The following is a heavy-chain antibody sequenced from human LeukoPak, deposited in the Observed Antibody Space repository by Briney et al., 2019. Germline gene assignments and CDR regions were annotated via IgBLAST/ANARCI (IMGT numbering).Heavy chain of an antibody. Sequence: SETLSLTCAVYGGSFSGYYWSWIRQPPGKGLEWIGEINHSGSTNYNPSLKSRVTISVDTSKNQFSLKLSSVTAADTAVYYCARVRSGYDCFDYWGQGTLVTVSS. V-gene: IGHV4-34*01. D-gene: IGHD5-12*01. CDR1: GGSFSGYY. CDR3: ARVRSGYDCFDY. CDR2: INHSGST. J-gene: IGHJ4*02.